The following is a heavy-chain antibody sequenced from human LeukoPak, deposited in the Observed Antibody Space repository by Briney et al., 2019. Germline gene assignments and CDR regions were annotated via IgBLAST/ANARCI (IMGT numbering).Heavy chain of an antibody. CDR2: ISVYNGNT. J-gene: IGHJ4*02. V-gene: IGHV1-18*01. CDR1: GYTFTSYG. CDR3: ARPRAAGSYFDY. Sequence: ASVKVSCKASGYTFTSYGISWVRQAPGQGLEWMGWISVYNGNTKYTQKLQGRVTMTTDTSTSTAYMELSSLRSEDTAVYYCARPRAAGSYFDYWGQGTLVTVSS. D-gene: IGHD6-25*01.